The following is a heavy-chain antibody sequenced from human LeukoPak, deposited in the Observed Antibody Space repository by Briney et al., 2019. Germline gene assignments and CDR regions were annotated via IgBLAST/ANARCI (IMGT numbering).Heavy chain of an antibody. CDR3: ARWTYSGSYYYMDF. Sequence: SETLSLTCTVSGGSIISDYWSWFRQPPGKGLEWIGYIYYSGSTNYNPSLKSRVTILVDTSKNQFSLKLSSVTAADTAVYYCARWTYSGSYYYMDFWGKGTTVTVSS. CDR2: IYYSGST. J-gene: IGHJ6*03. V-gene: IGHV4-59*01. D-gene: IGHD1-26*01. CDR1: GGSIISDY.